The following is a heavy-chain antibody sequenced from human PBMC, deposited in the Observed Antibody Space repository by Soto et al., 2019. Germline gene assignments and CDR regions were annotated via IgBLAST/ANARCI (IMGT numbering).Heavy chain of an antibody. D-gene: IGHD2-15*01. CDR2: IIPIFGTA. Sequence: GASVKVSCKASGGTFSSYAISWVRQAPGQGLEWMGGIIPIFGTANYAQKFQGRVTITADESTSTAYMELSSLRSEDTAVYYCASLGYCSGGSCYWGWFDPWGQGTLVTVSS. V-gene: IGHV1-69*13. J-gene: IGHJ5*02. CDR1: GGTFSSYA. CDR3: ASLGYCSGGSCYWGWFDP.